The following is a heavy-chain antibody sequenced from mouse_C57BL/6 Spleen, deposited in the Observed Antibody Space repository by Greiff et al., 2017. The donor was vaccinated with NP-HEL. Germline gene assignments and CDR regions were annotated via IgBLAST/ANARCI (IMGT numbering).Heavy chain of an antibody. CDR2: IYPGSGST. Sequence: QVQLQQPGAELVKPGASVKMSCKASGYTFTSYWITWVKQRPGQGLEWIGDIYPGSGSTNYNEKFKSKATLTVDTSSSTAYMQLSSLTAEDSAVYYCARFLIYDGYYFDYWGQGTTLTVSS. CDR1: GYTFTSYW. CDR3: ARFLIYDGYYFDY. J-gene: IGHJ2*01. D-gene: IGHD2-3*01. V-gene: IGHV1-55*01.